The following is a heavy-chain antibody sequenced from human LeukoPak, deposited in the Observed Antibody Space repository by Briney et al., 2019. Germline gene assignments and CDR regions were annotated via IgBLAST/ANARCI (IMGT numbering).Heavy chain of an antibody. CDR2: VSSGFHA. V-gene: IGHV3-13*01. CDR1: GFTLGSHD. Sequence: GGSLRLSCTASGFTLGSHDMHWVRQIPGQGLEWVAAVSSGFHAFFADSVQGRFTVSREDARNSLHLQMNSLRAGGTAVYYCVREARGYHYTYFDYWGQGTLVTVSS. J-gene: IGHJ4*02. D-gene: IGHD5-18*01. CDR3: VREARGYHYTYFDY.